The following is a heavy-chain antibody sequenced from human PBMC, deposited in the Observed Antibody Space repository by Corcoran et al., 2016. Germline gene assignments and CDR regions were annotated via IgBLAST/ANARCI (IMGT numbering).Heavy chain of an antibody. CDR2: ISYDGSNK. CDR3: AKDRLIVEVTKVVYYYGMDV. Sequence: QVQLVESGGGVVQPGRSLRLSCAASGFTFSSYGMHWVRQAPGKGLEWVAVISYDGSNKYYADSVKGRFTISRDNSKNTLYLQMNSLRAEDTAVYYCAKDRLIVEVTKVVYYYGMDVWGQGTTVTVSS. J-gene: IGHJ6*02. D-gene: IGHD1-26*01. CDR1: GFTFSSYG. V-gene: IGHV3-30*18.